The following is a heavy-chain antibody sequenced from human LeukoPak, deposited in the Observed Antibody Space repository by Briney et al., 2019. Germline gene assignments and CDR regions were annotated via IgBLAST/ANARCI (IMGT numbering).Heavy chain of an antibody. V-gene: IGHV3-66*02. J-gene: IGHJ3*02. Sequence: GGSLRLSCAASGFTVSSNYMSWVRQAPGKGLEWVSVIYSGGSTYYADSVKGRFTISRDNSKNTLYLQMNSLRAEDTAVYYCARDRYYGGTDDAFDIWGQGTMVTVSS. CDR2: IYSGGST. D-gene: IGHD4-23*01. CDR3: ARDRYYGGTDDAFDI. CDR1: GFTVSSNY.